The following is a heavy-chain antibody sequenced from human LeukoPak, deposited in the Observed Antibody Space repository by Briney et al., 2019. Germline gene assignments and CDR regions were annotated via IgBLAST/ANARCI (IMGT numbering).Heavy chain of an antibody. D-gene: IGHD6-6*01. CDR3: ARGPKAARPPANFDN. CDR2: IIPFFGTA. V-gene: IGHV1-69*13. Sequence: ASVKVSCKASGGTFSSYAISWVRQAPGQGLEWMGGIIPFFGTAKYAQKFQARVTITADESTNTAYMELSSLRSEDTAVYYCARGPKAARPPANFDNWGQGTLVTVSS. CDR1: GGTFSSYA. J-gene: IGHJ4*02.